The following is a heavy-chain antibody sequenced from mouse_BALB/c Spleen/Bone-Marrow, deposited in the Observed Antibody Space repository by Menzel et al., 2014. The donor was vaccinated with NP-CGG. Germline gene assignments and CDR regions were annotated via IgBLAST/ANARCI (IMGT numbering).Heavy chain of an antibody. J-gene: IGHJ1*01. CDR1: GYTFSSYW. CDR2: ILPGSGST. D-gene: IGHD1-1*01. Sequence: VQLQQSGAELMKPGASVKISCKATGYTFSSYWIGRVKQRPGHGLEWIGEILPGSGSTNYNEKFKGKATFTADTSSNTASMHLSSLTSEDSAVYYCAREDGLWYFDVWAQGPRSPSPQ. CDR3: AREDGLWYFDV. V-gene: IGHV1-9*01.